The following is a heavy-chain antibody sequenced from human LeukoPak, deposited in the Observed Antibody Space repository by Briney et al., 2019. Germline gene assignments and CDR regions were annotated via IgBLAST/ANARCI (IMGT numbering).Heavy chain of an antibody. CDR3: TAGGVYSLLDH. J-gene: IGHJ4*02. V-gene: IGHV1-24*01. CDR2: FDPEDGET. Sequence: ASLKVSCKVSGDTLSELSMHWVRQAPGKGLEWMGGFDPEDGETIYAQKFQGRLTMTEDTSTDTAYMELRSLRSDDTAVYYCTAGGVYSLLDHWGQGTQVTVSS. CDR1: GDTLSELS. D-gene: IGHD5/OR15-5a*01.